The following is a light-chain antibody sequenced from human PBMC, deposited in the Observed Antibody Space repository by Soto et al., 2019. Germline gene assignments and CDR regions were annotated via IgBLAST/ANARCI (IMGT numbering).Light chain of an antibody. CDR3: KQYGSSPAWT. J-gene: IGKJ1*01. Sequence: EIVLTQSPGTLSLSPGERATLSCRASQSVSSSYLAWYQQKPGQAPRLLIYGASSRATGIPDRFSGSGSGTDFPLTISRLEPEDFAVYYCKQYGSSPAWTFGQGTKVEIK. V-gene: IGKV3-20*01. CDR2: GAS. CDR1: QSVSSSY.